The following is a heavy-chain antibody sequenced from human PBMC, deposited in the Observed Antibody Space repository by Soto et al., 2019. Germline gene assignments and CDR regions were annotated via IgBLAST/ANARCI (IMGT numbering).Heavy chain of an antibody. J-gene: IGHJ6*02. CDR2: ICCTGRT. Sequence: SETLSLTCTVSGGSISSSGYYWSWIRQHPGKGLEWIGYICCTGRTYYSPSVMGGVIISVDTSKHRLYLKRSSVAAADRAAYYCARDFGIFEYDSSVSSGTLTWGLDVWGQGSMVT. V-gene: IGHV4-31*03. CDR1: GGSISSSGYY. CDR3: ARDFGIFEYDSSVSSGTLTWGLDV. D-gene: IGHD3-22*01.